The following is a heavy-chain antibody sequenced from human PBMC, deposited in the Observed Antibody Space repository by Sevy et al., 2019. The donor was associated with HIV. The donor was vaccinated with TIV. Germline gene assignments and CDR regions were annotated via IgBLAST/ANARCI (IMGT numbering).Heavy chain of an antibody. J-gene: IGHJ4*02. D-gene: IGHD3-3*01. Sequence: GGSLGLSFAASGFPFGSYAMHWVRQPPGRGRGWVAFIWYDGSNKYFADSLKGRFTIARDNSKNTQYLKMNSLRAEDTAVYYCAKSNILILEWLPHKYYFDYWGQGTLVTVSS. V-gene: IGHV3-30*02. CDR2: IWYDGSNK. CDR1: GFPFGSYA. CDR3: AKSNILILEWLPHKYYFDY.